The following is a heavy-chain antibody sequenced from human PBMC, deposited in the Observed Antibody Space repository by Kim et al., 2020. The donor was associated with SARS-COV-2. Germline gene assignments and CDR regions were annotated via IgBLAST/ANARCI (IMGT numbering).Heavy chain of an antibody. Sequence: ADSVKGRFTISRDKAKNSLYLQMNSLRAEDTAVYYCARLVRAGYNWFDPWGQGTLVTVSS. V-gene: IGHV3-21*01. J-gene: IGHJ5*02. CDR3: ARLVRAGYNWFDP. D-gene: IGHD3-10*01.